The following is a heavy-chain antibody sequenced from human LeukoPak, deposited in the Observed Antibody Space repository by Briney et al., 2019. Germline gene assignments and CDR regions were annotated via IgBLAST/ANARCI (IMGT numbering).Heavy chain of an antibody. V-gene: IGHV3-23*01. CDR2: IGSRGTST. Sequence: GGSLRLSCAASRFTFSSYTMSWVRQAPGKGLEWVSSIGSRGTSTYYADSVKGRFTISRDNSKNMLYLQMNSLRAEDTAVYYCARGGTTVPFDYWGQGTLVTVSS. CDR3: ARGGTTVPFDY. CDR1: RFTFSSYT. J-gene: IGHJ4*02. D-gene: IGHD4-17*01.